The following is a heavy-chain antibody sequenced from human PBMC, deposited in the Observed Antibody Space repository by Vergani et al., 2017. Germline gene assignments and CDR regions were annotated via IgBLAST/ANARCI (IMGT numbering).Heavy chain of an antibody. CDR3: ARGVHESNITIFGVVLDY. CDR2: IIPILGIA. V-gene: IGHV1-69*04. D-gene: IGHD3-3*01. Sequence: QVQLVQSGAEVKKPGSSVKVSCKASGGTFSSYAISWVRQAPGQGLEWMGWIIPILGIANYAQKFQGRVTITADKSKSTAYMELSSLRSEDTAVYYCARGVHESNITIFGVVLDYWGQGTLVTVSS. CDR1: GGTFSSYA. J-gene: IGHJ4*02.